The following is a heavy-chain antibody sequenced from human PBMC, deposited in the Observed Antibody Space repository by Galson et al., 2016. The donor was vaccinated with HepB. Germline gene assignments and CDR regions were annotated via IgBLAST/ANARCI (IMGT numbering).Heavy chain of an antibody. D-gene: IGHD1-26*01. Sequence: SLRLSCAASGFTFSSYSMTWVRQAPGKGLEWVSSISSTGSYIYYADSLKGRFTISRDNAKNSLYLQMNSLRAADTALYYCARHTVTYSGSYGVDYWGQGTLVTVSS. J-gene: IGHJ4*02. V-gene: IGHV3-21*01. CDR3: ARHTVTYSGSYGVDY. CDR1: GFTFSSYS. CDR2: ISSTGSYI.